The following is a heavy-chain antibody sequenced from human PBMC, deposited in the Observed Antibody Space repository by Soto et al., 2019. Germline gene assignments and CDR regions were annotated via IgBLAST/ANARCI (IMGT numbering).Heavy chain of an antibody. J-gene: IGHJ6*02. V-gene: IGHV3-30*18. Sequence: GGSLRLSCAASGFTFSSYGMHWVRQAPGKGLEWVAVISYDGSNKYYADSVKGRFTISRDNSKNTLYLQMNSLRAEDTAVYYCAKDRSPIYYGSGSYYNGMDVWGQGTTVTLSS. CDR2: ISYDGSNK. CDR3: AKDRSPIYYGSGSYYNGMDV. CDR1: GFTFSSYG. D-gene: IGHD3-10*01.